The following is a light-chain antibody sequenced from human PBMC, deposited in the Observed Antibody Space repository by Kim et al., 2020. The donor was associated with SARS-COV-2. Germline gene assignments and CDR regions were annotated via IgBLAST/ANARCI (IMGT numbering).Light chain of an antibody. Sequence: GQRVTISCSGGSSNIGSNYVYWYQQLPGTAPDLLLSSNNERPSGVPDRFSGSESGTSASLAISGLRSEDEADYYCAAWDDSLSGVVFGGGTQLTVL. CDR3: AAWDDSLSGVV. V-gene: IGLV1-47*02. J-gene: IGLJ2*01. CDR1: SSNIGSNY. CDR2: SNN.